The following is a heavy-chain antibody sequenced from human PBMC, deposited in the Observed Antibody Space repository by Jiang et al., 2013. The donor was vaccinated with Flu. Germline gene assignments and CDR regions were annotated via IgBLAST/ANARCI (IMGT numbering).Heavy chain of an antibody. D-gene: IGHD1-7*01. Sequence: NSAAWTWIRQSPSRGLEWLGRTYYRSKWYNSYAVSVKSRITINPDTSKNQFSLQLNSVTPEDTAMYYCARATGNYEANFDYWGQGTLVTVSS. V-gene: IGHV6-1*01. CDR3: ARATGNYEANFDY. CDR1: NSAA. J-gene: IGHJ4*02. CDR2: TYYRSKWYN.